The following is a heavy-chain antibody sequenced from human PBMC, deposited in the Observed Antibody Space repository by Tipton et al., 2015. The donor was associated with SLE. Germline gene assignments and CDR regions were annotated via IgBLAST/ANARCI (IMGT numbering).Heavy chain of an antibody. J-gene: IGHJ6*02. V-gene: IGHV1-8*01. D-gene: IGHD3-10*01. CDR2: MNPNSGNT. CDR3: ARSMVQGVMGYYYGMDV. Sequence: QSGAEVKKPGASVKVSCKASGYTFTSYDINWVRQATGQGLEWMGWMNPNSGNTGYAQKFQGRVTMTRNTSISTACMELSSLRSEDTAVYYCARSMVQGVMGYYYGMDVWGQGTTVTVSS. CDR1: GYTFTSYD.